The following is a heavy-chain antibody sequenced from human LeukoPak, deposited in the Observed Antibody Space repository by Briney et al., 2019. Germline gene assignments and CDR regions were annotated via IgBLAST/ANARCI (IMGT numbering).Heavy chain of an antibody. D-gene: IGHD3-3*01. CDR2: IYHSGST. CDR3: ARHPTIFGVEGYDY. Sequence: SETLSLTCAVSGYSISSGYYWGWIRQPPGKGLEWIGSIYHSGSTYYNPSLKSRVTISVDTSKNQFSLKLSSVTAADTAVYYCARHPTIFGVEGYDYWGQRTLVTVSS. CDR1: GYSISSGYY. J-gene: IGHJ4*02. V-gene: IGHV4-38-2*01.